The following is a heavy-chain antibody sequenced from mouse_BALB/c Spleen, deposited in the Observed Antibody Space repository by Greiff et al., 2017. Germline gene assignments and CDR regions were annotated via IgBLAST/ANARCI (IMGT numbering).Heavy chain of an antibody. D-gene: IGHD2-10*02. J-gene: IGHJ3*01. Sequence: DVKLVESGGGLVQPGGSLTLSCAASGFSFSSYTMSWVRQTPGKRLEWVAYISNGGGSTYYPDTVKGRFTISRDNAKNTLYQQISSLKSEKTAMYYWARNASYGNCEGLLAYWGQGTLVTVSA. CDR3: ARNASYGNCEGLLAY. V-gene: IGHV5-12-2*01. CDR1: GFSFSSYT. CDR2: ISNGGGST.